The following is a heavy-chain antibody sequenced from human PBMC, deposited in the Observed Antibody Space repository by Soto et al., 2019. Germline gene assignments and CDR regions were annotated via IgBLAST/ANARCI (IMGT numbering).Heavy chain of an antibody. J-gene: IGHJ4*02. CDR2: IYSGGST. D-gene: IGHD2-21*02. V-gene: IGHV3-53*05. CDR1: GFTVSSNY. CDR3: AAAIYGDWSFDY. Sequence: GGSLRLSCAASGFTVSSNYMSWVRQAPGKGLEWVSVIYSGGSTYYADSVKGRFTISRDNSKNTLYIQMDKLRVEDTAVYYCAAAIYGDWSFDYWGQGTLVTVSS.